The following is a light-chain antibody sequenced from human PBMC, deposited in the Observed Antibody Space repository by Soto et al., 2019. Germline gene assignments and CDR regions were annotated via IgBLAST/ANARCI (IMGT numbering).Light chain of an antibody. V-gene: IGKV3-20*01. CDR2: GAS. CDR1: QSVSSSY. Sequence: EMVLTQSPGTLPLSPGERATLSCRASQSVSSSYLAWYQQKPGQAPRLLIYGASSRATGIPDRFSGSESGTDFTLTISRLEPEDFAVYYCHQYDSSPLTFGGGTKVEIK. CDR3: HQYDSSPLT. J-gene: IGKJ4*01.